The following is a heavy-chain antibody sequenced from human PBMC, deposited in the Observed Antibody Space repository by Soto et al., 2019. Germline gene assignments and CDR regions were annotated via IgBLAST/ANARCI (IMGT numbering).Heavy chain of an antibody. Sequence: ASVKVSCKASGYTFTGYYMHWVRQAPGQGLEWMGWINPNSGGTNYAQKFQGWVTMTRDTSISTAYMELSRLRSDDTAVYYCARGVRSSSWYEDWFDPWGQGTLVTVSS. CDR1: GYTFTGYY. J-gene: IGHJ5*02. CDR2: INPNSGGT. D-gene: IGHD6-13*01. CDR3: ARGVRSSSWYEDWFDP. V-gene: IGHV1-2*04.